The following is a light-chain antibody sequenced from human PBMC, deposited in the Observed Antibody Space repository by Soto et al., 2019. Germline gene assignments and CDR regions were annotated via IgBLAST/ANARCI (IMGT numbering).Light chain of an antibody. CDR2: RNN. Sequence: QSVLTQPTSASGTPGQRVTISCSGSSSNIGSNYVYWYQQLPGTAPKLLIYRNNQWPSGVPDRFSGSKSGTSASLAISGLRSEDEADYYCAAWDDSLSGWVFGGGTKLTVL. CDR3: AAWDDSLSGWV. V-gene: IGLV1-47*01. J-gene: IGLJ3*02. CDR1: SSNIGSNY.